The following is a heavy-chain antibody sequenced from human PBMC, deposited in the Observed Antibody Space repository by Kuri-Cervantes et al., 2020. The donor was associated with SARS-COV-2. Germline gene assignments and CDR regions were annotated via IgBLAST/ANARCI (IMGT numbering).Heavy chain of an antibody. CDR1: GFTFSSYA. CDR3: AKEIDDFWSGYFPGGTNDAFDI. V-gene: IGHV3-23*01. Sequence: GESLKISCAASGFTFSSYAMSWVRQAPGKGLEWVSAISGSGGSTYYADSVKGRFTISRDNSKDTLYLQMNSLRAEDTAVYYCAKEIDDFWSGYFPGGTNDAFDIWGQGTMVTVSS. CDR2: ISGSGGST. D-gene: IGHD3-3*01. J-gene: IGHJ3*02.